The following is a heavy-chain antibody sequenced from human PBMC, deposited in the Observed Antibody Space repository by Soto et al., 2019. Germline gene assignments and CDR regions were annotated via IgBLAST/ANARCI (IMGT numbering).Heavy chain of an antibody. CDR2: IYWDDDK. CDR1: GFSLSTSGVG. J-gene: IGHJ5*02. V-gene: IGHV2-5*02. D-gene: IGHD6-19*01. Sequence: QITLKESGPTLVKPTQTLTLTCTFSGFSLSTSGVGVVWIRQPPGKALEWLGIIYWDDDKRYSPSLKSRLTMITDTSKGQVVLTKTNMAPVDTGTYYCAHNLVAGTSWFDPWGQGTLVTVSS. CDR3: AHNLVAGTSWFDP.